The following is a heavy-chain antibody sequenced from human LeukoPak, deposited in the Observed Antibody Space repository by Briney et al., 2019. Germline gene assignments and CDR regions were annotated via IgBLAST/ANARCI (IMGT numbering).Heavy chain of an antibody. CDR1: GFSLSTSGVG. D-gene: IGHD3-22*01. V-gene: IGHV2-5*02. Sequence: SGPTLVKPTQTLTLTCTFSGFSLSTSGVGVGWIRQPPGKALEWLALIYWDDDKRYSPSLKRRLTITNDTSKKQVVLTMTNMDPVDTATYYCARSLNDFIPYYYDSSGYLADYWGQGTLVTVSS. CDR2: IYWDDDK. J-gene: IGHJ4*02. CDR3: ARSLNDFIPYYYDSSGYLADY.